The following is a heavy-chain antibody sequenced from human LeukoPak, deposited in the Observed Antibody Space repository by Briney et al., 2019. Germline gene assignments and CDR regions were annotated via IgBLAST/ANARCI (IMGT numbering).Heavy chain of an antibody. CDR2: MNPNGGNT. Sequence: ASVKVSCKASGYTFTSYDVNWVRQATGQGLEWMGWMNPNGGNTGYAQKLQGRVTMTTDTSTSTAYMELRSLRSDDTAVYYCARGGWLQPFDYWGQGTLVTVSS. D-gene: IGHD5-24*01. V-gene: IGHV1-8*01. J-gene: IGHJ4*02. CDR3: ARGGWLQPFDY. CDR1: GYTFTSYD.